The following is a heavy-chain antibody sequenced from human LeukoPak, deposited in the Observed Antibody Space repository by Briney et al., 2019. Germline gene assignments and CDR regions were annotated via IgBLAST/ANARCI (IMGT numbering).Heavy chain of an antibody. CDR2: IKSKTDGGTT. Sequence: GGSLRLSCAASGFTVSDYSMAWVRQAPGKGLEWVGRIKSKTDGGTTDYAAPVKGRFTISRDDSKNTLYLQMNSLKTEDTAVYYCTTVRRGWAYYWGQGTLVTVSS. D-gene: IGHD5-12*01. CDR3: TTVRRGWAYY. CDR1: GFTVSDYS. V-gene: IGHV3-15*01. J-gene: IGHJ4*02.